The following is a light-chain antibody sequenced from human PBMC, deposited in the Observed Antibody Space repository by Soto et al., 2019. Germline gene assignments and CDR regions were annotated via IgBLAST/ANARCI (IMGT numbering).Light chain of an antibody. CDR2: DVS. CDR3: QQYNSYSR. J-gene: IGKJ4*01. CDR1: QSISSW. Sequence: IHMTQSPSTLSESLGDRATIPCGASQSISSWLAWYQQKPGKAPNLLIYDVSSLESGVSSRFSGSGSGTEFTLTISSLKPDDFATSYCQQYNSYSRFGGGTKVDIK. V-gene: IGKV1-5*01.